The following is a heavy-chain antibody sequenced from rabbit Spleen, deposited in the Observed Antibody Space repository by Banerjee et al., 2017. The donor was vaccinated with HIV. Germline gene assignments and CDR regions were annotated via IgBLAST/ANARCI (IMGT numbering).Heavy chain of an antibody. CDR1: GFSFSSSYY. J-gene: IGHJ4*01. Sequence: QSLEESGGDLVKPGASLTLTCTASGFSFSSSYYMCWVRQAPGKGLEWIVCIDTGSSGFTYFANWAKGRFTISKTSSTTVTLQMTSLTAADTATYFCARVSSDWTYLNLWGQGTLVTVS. V-gene: IGHV1S40*01. D-gene: IGHD8-1*01. CDR3: ARVSSDWTYLNL. CDR2: IDTGSSGFT.